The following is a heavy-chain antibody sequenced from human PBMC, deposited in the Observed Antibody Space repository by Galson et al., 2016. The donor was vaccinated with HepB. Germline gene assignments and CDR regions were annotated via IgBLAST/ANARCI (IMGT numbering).Heavy chain of an antibody. CDR3: TNRTRGGWYVEYYYYYYGMDV. V-gene: IGHV3-49*03. Sequence: SLRLSCAASGFTFGDYAMSWFRQAPGKGLEWVGFIRSKAYGGTTEYAASVKGRFTISRDDSKSITYLQMNSLKTEDTAVYYCTNRTRGGWYVEYYYYYYGMDVWGQGTTVTVSS. CDR1: GFTFGDYA. CDR2: IRSKAYGGTT. D-gene: IGHD6-19*01. J-gene: IGHJ6*02.